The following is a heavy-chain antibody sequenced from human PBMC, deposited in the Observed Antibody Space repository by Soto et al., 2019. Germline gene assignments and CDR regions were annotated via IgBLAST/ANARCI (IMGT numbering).Heavy chain of an antibody. Sequence: APVKVSCKASGYTFTSYGIIWLRQAPEQGLEWMGWISAYNGNTNYAQKLQGRVTMTTDTSTSTAYMELRSLRSDDTAVYYCARDYDLWSGYYGTSGWDYFDYWGQGTLVTVSS. J-gene: IGHJ4*02. CDR2: ISAYNGNT. CDR1: GYTFTSYG. D-gene: IGHD3-3*01. CDR3: ARDYDLWSGYYGTSGWDYFDY. V-gene: IGHV1-18*01.